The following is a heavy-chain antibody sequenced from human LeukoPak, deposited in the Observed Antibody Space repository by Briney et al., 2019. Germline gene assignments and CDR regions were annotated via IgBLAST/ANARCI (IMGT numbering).Heavy chain of an antibody. Sequence: PSETLSLTCTVSGSSITSGYYWGWIRQPPGKGLEWIGSIYHGGTTYYNPSLKSRVTISVDTSKNQFSLKLSSVTAADTAVYYCARPIYSGSYRHAFDIWGQGTMVTVSS. CDR1: GSSITSGYY. D-gene: IGHD1-26*01. J-gene: IGHJ3*02. CDR2: IYHGGTT. CDR3: ARPIYSGSYRHAFDI. V-gene: IGHV4-38-2*02.